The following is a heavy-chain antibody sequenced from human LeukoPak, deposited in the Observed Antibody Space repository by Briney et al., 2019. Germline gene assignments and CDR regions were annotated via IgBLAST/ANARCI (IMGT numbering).Heavy chain of an antibody. J-gene: IGHJ4*01. CDR3: ARDPVPAAARHFDY. CDR2: IWYDGSSK. CDR1: GFTFSSYG. Sequence: GGSLRLSCAASGFTFSSYGMHWVRQAPGKGLEWVAVIWYDGSSKYYADSVKGRFTISRDNSKNTLYLQMNSLRAEDTAVYYCARDPVPAAARHFDYWGQGTLVTVSS. D-gene: IGHD2-2*01. V-gene: IGHV3-33*01.